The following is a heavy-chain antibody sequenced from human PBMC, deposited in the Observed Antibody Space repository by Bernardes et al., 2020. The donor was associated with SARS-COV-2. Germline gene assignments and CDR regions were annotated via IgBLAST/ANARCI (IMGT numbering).Heavy chain of an antibody. CDR3: ARDGITIFGVVYYVRMDV. CDR1: GFTFSSYE. D-gene: IGHD3-3*01. Sequence: GGSLRLSCAASGFTFSSYEMNWVRQAPGKGLEWVSYTSWSGGNIYYADSVKGRFIISRDNAKNSLYLQMNSLKAEDTAVYYCARDGITIFGVVYYVRMDVWGQGTTVTVAS. V-gene: IGHV3-48*03. CDR2: TSWSGGNI. J-gene: IGHJ6*02.